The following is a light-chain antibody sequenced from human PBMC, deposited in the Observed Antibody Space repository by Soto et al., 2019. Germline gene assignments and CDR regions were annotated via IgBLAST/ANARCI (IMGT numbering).Light chain of an antibody. J-gene: IGKJ5*01. V-gene: IGKV3-11*01. CDR3: QQRNIWPPVT. CDR1: PSVTNY. CDR2: GAF. Sequence: EIVLTQSPATLSLSPGERATLSCRASPSVTNYLAWYQQKPGQPPRLLIYGAFNRAAGIPARFSGSGSGTDFTLTIRSLEPEDSEVYYCQQRNIWPPVTFGQGTRLEMK.